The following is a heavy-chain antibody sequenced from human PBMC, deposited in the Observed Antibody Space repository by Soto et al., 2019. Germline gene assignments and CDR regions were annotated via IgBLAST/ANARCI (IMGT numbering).Heavy chain of an antibody. V-gene: IGHV3-21*01. Sequence: PGGSLRLSCAASGFTFSSYSMKWVRQAPGKGLEWVSSISSSSSYIYYADSVKGRFTISRDNAKNSLYLQMNSLRAEDTAVYYCARVHDYYDSSGYYHNWFDPWGQGTLVTVSS. J-gene: IGHJ5*02. D-gene: IGHD3-22*01. CDR3: ARVHDYYDSSGYYHNWFDP. CDR2: ISSSSSYI. CDR1: GFTFSSYS.